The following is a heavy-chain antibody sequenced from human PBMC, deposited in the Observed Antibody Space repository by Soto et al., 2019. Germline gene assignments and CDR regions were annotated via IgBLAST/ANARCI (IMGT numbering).Heavy chain of an antibody. CDR1: GVTFSSYG. Sequence: GGSLRLSCAASGVTFSSYGMHWVRQAPGKGLEWVAVIWYDGSNKYYADSVKGRFTISRDNSKNTLYLQMNSLRAEDTAVYYCARDCSGGSCYAYYYGMDVWGQGTTVTVSS. CDR2: IWYDGSNK. D-gene: IGHD2-15*01. V-gene: IGHV3-33*01. J-gene: IGHJ6*02. CDR3: ARDCSGGSCYAYYYGMDV.